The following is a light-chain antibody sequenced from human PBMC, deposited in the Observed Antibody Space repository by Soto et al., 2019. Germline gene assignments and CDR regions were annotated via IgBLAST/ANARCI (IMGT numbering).Light chain of an antibody. CDR1: HTVSVNY. Sequence: EIVLTQSPDTLSLSPGERATLSCRASHTVSVNYLAWYQQKPGQAPRLLIYGASNRATGIPDRFSGSVSGTNFTLTITRLEPDDIAVFYCQQYGSSPYTFGQGTKLEIK. CDR3: QQYGSSPYT. CDR2: GAS. J-gene: IGKJ2*01. V-gene: IGKV3-20*01.